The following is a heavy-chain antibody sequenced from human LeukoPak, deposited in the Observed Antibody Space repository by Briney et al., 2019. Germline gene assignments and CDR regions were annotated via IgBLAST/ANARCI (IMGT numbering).Heavy chain of an antibody. CDR1: GGSISSYY. J-gene: IGHJ6*02. CDR2: IYYSGST. D-gene: IGHD5-12*01. Sequence: SETLSLTCTVSGGSISSYYWSWIRQPPGKGLEWIGYIYYSGSTNYNPSLKSRVTISVDTSKNQFSLKLSSVTAADTAVYYCARDSSIHSGYDKDSYYYGMDVWGQGTTVTASS. CDR3: ARDSSIHSGYDKDSYYYGMDV. V-gene: IGHV4-59*01.